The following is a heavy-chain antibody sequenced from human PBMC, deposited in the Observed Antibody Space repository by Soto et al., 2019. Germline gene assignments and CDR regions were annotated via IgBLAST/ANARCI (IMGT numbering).Heavy chain of an antibody. CDR1: GGSISGYY. D-gene: IGHD3-10*01. Sequence: SQPLSLASTVSGGSISGYYWGWIGQPQGKGREWIGYIYYSVSTNYNPSPKSRVTISVDTSKNQFSLKLSSVTAADTAVYYCARVLRSPMVRGPRNNWFDPWGQGTLVTGSS. CDR2: IYYSVST. V-gene: IGHV4-59*01. J-gene: IGHJ5*02. CDR3: ARVLRSPMVRGPRNNWFDP.